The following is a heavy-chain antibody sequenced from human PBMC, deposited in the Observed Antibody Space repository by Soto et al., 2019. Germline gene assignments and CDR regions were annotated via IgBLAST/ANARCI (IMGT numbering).Heavy chain of an antibody. CDR2: INAGNGET. D-gene: IGHD6-19*01. CDR3: ARDGVVWGNSGWYDY. J-gene: IGHJ4*02. Sequence: QVTLVQSGAEVPRPGASLKVSGEAFGYTFTTYAFPWVRKAPGQRLEWMGGINAGNGETKYSQNCQDRVTITKDTAXXAVYMELRSLRSEDTAVYYCARDGVVWGNSGWYDYWGQGTLVTVSS. CDR1: GYTFTTYA. V-gene: IGHV1-3*01.